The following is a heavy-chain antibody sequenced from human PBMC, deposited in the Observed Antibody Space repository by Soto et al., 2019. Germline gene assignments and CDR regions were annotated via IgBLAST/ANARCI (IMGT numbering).Heavy chain of an antibody. Sequence: ASVKVSCKASGYTFTSYGISWVRQAPGQGLEWMGWISAYNGNTNYAQKLQGRVTMTTDTSTSTAYMELRSLRSDDTAVYYCARDRPGPWYNWNDGGWWFDPWGQGTLVTVSS. CDR3: ARDRPGPWYNWNDGGWWFDP. CDR1: GYTFTSYG. J-gene: IGHJ5*02. CDR2: ISAYNGNT. D-gene: IGHD1-1*01. V-gene: IGHV1-18*01.